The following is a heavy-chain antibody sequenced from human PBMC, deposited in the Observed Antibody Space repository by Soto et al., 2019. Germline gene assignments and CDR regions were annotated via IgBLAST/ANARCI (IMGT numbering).Heavy chain of an antibody. CDR3: AKGSHYDILTAYHAFDY. V-gene: IGHV3-23*01. J-gene: IGHJ4*02. D-gene: IGHD3-9*01. CDR1: GFTFNSYA. Sequence: GGSLRLSCAASGFTFNSYAMNWVRQAPGKGLEWVSSISGGGGGTYYADSVKGRLTISRDNSKNTPYLQMNSLRAEDTALYYCAKGSHYDILTAYHAFDYWGPGTLVTVSS. CDR2: ISGGGGGT.